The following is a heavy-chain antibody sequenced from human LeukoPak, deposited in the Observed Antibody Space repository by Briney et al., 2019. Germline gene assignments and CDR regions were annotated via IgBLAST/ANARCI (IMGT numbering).Heavy chain of an antibody. Sequence: SETLSLTCTVSGGSISSSSYCWCWIRQPPGKGLEWIGSIYYSGSTYYNPSLKSRVTISVDTSKNQFSLKLSSVTAADTAVYYCARGLIRTWFDPWGQGTLVTVSS. J-gene: IGHJ5*02. V-gene: IGHV4-39*07. CDR1: GGSISSSSYC. CDR2: IYYSGST. CDR3: ARGLIRTWFDP.